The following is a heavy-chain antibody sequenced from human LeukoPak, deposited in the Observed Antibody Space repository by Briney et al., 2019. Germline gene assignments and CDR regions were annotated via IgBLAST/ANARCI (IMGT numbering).Heavy chain of an antibody. CDR3: ARLSSSWYGTFDY. J-gene: IGHJ4*02. V-gene: IGHV4-39*01. CDR1: GGSISSRSYY. D-gene: IGHD6-13*01. Sequence: SETLSLTRTVSGGSISSRSYYWGWIRQPPGKGLEWIGKISDSGNTYYSPSLRSRVTISIDMSKNQFSLKLSSVTATDTAVYYCARLSSSWYGTFDYWGQGTLVTVSS. CDR2: ISDSGNT.